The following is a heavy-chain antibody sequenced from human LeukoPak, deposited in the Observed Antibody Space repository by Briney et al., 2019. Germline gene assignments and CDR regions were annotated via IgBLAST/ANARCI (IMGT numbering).Heavy chain of an antibody. D-gene: IGHD2-15*01. Sequence: GGSLRLSCTASGFNFSSYWLHWVRQAPGKGLVWVSRINSDGSSTSYADSVKGRFTISRDNAKNTLYLQMNSLRAEDTAVYYCAKDTRDIAPPRYWGQGTLVTVSS. CDR1: GFNFSSYW. CDR2: INSDGSST. J-gene: IGHJ4*02. CDR3: AKDTRDIAPPRY. V-gene: IGHV3-74*01.